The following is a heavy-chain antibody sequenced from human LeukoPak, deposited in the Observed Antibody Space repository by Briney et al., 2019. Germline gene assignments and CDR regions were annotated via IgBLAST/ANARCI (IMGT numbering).Heavy chain of an antibody. D-gene: IGHD1-26*01. V-gene: IGHV1-69*13. CDR2: IIPIFGTA. CDR1: GGTFSSYA. CDR3: AGAPIVGATTNPFDC. J-gene: IGHJ4*02. Sequence: SSVKVSCKASGGTFSSYAISWVRQAPGQGLEWMGGIIPIFGTANYAQKFQGRVTITADESTSTAYMELSSLRSEDTAVYYCAGAPIVGATTNPFDCWGQGTLVTVSS.